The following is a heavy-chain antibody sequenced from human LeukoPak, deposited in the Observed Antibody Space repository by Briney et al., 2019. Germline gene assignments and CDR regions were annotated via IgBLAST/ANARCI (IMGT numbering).Heavy chain of an antibody. CDR1: GGSISSYY. CDR2: IYTSEST. D-gene: IGHD6-13*01. CDR3: ARLYSTSGYVYWYFDL. V-gene: IGHV4-4*09. J-gene: IGHJ2*01. Sequence: SETLSLTCTVSGGSISSYYWSWIRQPPGKGLEWVGYIYTSESTNYNPSLESRLTISVDPSKNQLSLKLSSVTAADTAVYYCARLYSTSGYVYWYFDLWGRGTLVTVSS.